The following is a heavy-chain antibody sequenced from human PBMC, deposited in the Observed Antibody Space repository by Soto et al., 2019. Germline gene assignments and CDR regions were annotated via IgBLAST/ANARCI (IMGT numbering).Heavy chain of an antibody. CDR2: IIPIFGTA. V-gene: IGHV1-69*13. D-gene: IGHD6-13*01. CDR1: GGTFSSYA. Sequence: SVKVSCKASGGTFSSYAISWVRQAPGQGLEWMGGIIPIFGTANYAQKFQGRVTITADESTSTAYMELSSLRSEDTAVYYCARDLGAIAAAGTPRASYYFDYWGQGTLVTVSS. J-gene: IGHJ4*02. CDR3: ARDLGAIAAAGTPRASYYFDY.